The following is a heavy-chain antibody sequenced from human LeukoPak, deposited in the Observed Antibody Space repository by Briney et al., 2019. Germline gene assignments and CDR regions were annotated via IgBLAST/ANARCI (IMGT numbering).Heavy chain of an antibody. CDR3: ATPRKRILTGYYYFDY. J-gene: IGHJ4*02. Sequence: PGGSLRLSCAASGFTFSSYAMSWVRQAPGKGLEWVSAISGSGGSTYYADSVKGRFTISRDNSKNTLYLQMNSLRAEDTAVYYCATPRKRILTGYYYFDYWGQGTLVTVSS. D-gene: IGHD3-9*01. CDR1: GFTFSSYA. CDR2: ISGSGGST. V-gene: IGHV3-23*01.